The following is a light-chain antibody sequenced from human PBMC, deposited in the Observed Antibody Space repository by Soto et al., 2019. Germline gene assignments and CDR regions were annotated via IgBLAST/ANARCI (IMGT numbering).Light chain of an antibody. CDR1: QSINNW. Sequence: DIQMTQSPSTLSASVGDRVTITCRASQSINNWLAWYQQKPGKAPKFLIYDASNLESGVPSRFSVSASGSEFTLTISSLQPDYFATYYCQQDDNYPLTFGGGTNVDI. CDR2: DAS. V-gene: IGKV1-5*01. CDR3: QQDDNYPLT. J-gene: IGKJ4*01.